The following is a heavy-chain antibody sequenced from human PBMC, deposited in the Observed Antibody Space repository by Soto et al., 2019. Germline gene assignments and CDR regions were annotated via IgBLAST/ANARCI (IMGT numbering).Heavy chain of an antibody. V-gene: IGHV3-9*01. Sequence: EMQLVESGGGLVQPGRSLRLSCAASGFTFDDYAMHWVRQVPGKGLEWVSGISWNSEVKLYADTTKGRFTISRENADNSVYLQIDSLGVEDTAFYYCVKDRRFLEAWGAFDVCGQGTLVTGSS. CDR1: GFTFDDYA. CDR3: VKDRRFLEAWGAFDV. D-gene: IGHD3-3*01. CDR2: ISWNSEVK. J-gene: IGHJ3*01.